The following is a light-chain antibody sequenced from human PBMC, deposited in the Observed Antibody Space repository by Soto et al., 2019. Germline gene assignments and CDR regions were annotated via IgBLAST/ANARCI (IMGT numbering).Light chain of an antibody. CDR2: GAS. J-gene: IGKJ1*01. CDR1: QSVTANY. Sequence: EIVLTQSPGTLSLSPGERAALSCRASQSVTANYLAWYQQTPGQPPRLLIYGASSRATGIPDRFSGSGSGTDFTLTISRLEPEDFAVYYCQQYGRSPRTFGQGTKVDIK. CDR3: QQYGRSPRT. V-gene: IGKV3-20*01.